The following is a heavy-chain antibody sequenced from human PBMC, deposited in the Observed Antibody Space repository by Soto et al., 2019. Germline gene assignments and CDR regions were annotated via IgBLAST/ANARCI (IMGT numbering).Heavy chain of an antibody. J-gene: IGHJ6*02. V-gene: IGHV3-11*01. Sequence: QVQLVESGGGLVKPGGSLRLSCPASGFTFSDYYMNWIRQAPGKGLEWVSSISSSGTTIYYADSVKGRFTISRDNAKNSLFLQMSSLRAEVGALYYCSRGYSIVYGMDVWGQGKRVNVP. CDR1: GFTFSDYY. CDR2: ISSSGTTI. D-gene: IGHD6-13*01. CDR3: SRGYSIVYGMDV.